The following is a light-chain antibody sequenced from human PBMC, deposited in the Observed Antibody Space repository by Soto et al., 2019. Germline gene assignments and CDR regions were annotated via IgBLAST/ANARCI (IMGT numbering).Light chain of an antibody. Sequence: QSVLRQPPSVSAARWQKVNISCSGSSSNIGNNYVSWYQQLPGTAPKLLIYENNKRPSGIPDRFSGSKSGTSATLGITGLQTGDEADYYCGTWDSSLSAYVFGTGSKVTGL. CDR2: ENN. CDR3: GTWDSSLSAYV. V-gene: IGLV1-51*02. J-gene: IGLJ1*01. CDR1: SSNIGNNY.